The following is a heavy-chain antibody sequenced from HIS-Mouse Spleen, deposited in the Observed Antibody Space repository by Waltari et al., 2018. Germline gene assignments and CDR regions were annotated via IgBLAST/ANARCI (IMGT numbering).Heavy chain of an antibody. D-gene: IGHD2-8*01. V-gene: IGHV1-2*02. J-gene: IGHJ4*02. CDR2: INPNSGGT. CDR3: ARAAFYCTNGVCYTAQGPFDY. Sequence: QVQLVQSGAEVKKPGASVKVSCKASGYTFTGYYMHWVRQAPGQGLEWMGWINPNSGGTNYAQKFQGRVTMTRDTSISTAYMELSRLRSDDTAVYYCARAAFYCTNGVCYTAQGPFDYWGQGTLVTVSS. CDR1: GYTFTGYY.